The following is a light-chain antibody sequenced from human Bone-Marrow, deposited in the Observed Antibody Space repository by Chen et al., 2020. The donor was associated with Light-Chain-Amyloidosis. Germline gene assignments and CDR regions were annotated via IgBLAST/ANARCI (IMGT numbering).Light chain of an antibody. V-gene: IGLV3-21*02. CDR1: NIGSTS. CDR3: QVWDRSSDRPV. Sequence: SYVLTQPSSVSVAPGQTATIACGGNNIGSTSVHWYQQTPGQAPLLGVYDDSDQPSGIPERLSGSNSGNTATLTISRVEAGDEADYYCQVWDRSSDRPVFGGGTKLTVL. J-gene: IGLJ3*02. CDR2: DDS.